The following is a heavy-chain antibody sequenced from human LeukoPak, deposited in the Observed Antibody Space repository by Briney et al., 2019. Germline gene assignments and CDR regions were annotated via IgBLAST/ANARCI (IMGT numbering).Heavy chain of an antibody. D-gene: IGHD6-13*01. Sequence: GASVKVSCKASGGTFSSSAIIWVRQAPGQGLEWMGGIIPIFGTTNYAQKFQGRVTITADEFTSTAYMELSSLRSEDTAVYYCARVHSSSWYSFRGYYYYYMDVWGKGTTVTISS. CDR3: ARVHSSSWYSFRGYYYYYMDV. CDR1: GGTFSSSA. V-gene: IGHV1-69*13. CDR2: IIPIFGTT. J-gene: IGHJ6*03.